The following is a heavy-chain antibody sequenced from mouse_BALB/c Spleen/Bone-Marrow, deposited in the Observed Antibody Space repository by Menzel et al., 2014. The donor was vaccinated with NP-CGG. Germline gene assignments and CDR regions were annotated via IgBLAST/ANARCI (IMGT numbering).Heavy chain of an antibody. CDR1: GFNIKDTY. Sequence: VQLQQSGAELVKPGASVKLSCTASGFNIKDTYMHWVKQRPEQGLEWIGRIDPANGNTKYDPKFQGKATITADTSSNTAYLQLSSLTSEDTAVYYCAKYEGLRYAMDYWGQGTSVTVSS. CDR2: IDPANGNT. CDR3: AKYEGLRYAMDY. V-gene: IGHV14-3*02. D-gene: IGHD2-4*01. J-gene: IGHJ4*01.